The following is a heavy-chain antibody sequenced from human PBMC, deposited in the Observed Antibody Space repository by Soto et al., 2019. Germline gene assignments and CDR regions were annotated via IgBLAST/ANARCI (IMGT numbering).Heavy chain of an antibody. V-gene: IGHV1-69*13. D-gene: IGHD2-21*02. CDR3: ARVGDEHIVVVTAIPDYYYGMDV. CDR1: GGTFSSYA. CDR2: IIPIFGTA. Sequence: SVNVSCKASGGTFSSYAISWVRQAPGQGLEWMGGIIPIFGTANYAQKFQGRVTITADESTSTAYMELSSLRSEDTAVYYCARVGDEHIVVVTAIPDYYYGMDVWGQGTTVTVSS. J-gene: IGHJ6*02.